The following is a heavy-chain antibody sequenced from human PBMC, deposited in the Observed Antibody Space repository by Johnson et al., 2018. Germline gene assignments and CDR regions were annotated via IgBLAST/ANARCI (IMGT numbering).Heavy chain of an antibody. D-gene: IGHD2-2*01. CDR1: GFTFSSYS. CDR3: ARGYGIVVVPAAIPYGMDV. V-gene: IGHV3-48*02. J-gene: IGHJ6*02. Sequence: VQLVQSGGGLVKPGGSLRLSCAASGFTFSSYSMHWVRQAPGKGLEWVSYISSSSSTIYYADSVKGRFTIPRDKAKNSLYLQMNSLRDEDTAVYYCARGYGIVVVPAAIPYGMDVWGQGTTVTVSS. CDR2: ISSSSSTI.